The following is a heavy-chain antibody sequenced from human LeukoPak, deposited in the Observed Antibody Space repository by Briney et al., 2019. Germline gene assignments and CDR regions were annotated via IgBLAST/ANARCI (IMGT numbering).Heavy chain of an antibody. J-gene: IGHJ4*02. CDR1: IFTFSSYD. CDR3: ARHYGSGSYWTDY. V-gene: IGHV3-23*01. Sequence: TGGSLRLSCAASIFTFSSYDMIWVRQAPGKGLEWVSAISGSGGNTYYADSVKGRFTISRDNSKNTLYLQMNRMRDDDAVVYYCARHYGSGSYWTDYWGQGTLVTVSS. CDR2: ISGSGGNT. D-gene: IGHD3-10*01.